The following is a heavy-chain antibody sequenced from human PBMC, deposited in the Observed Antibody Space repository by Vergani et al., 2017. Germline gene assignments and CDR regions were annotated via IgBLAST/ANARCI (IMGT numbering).Heavy chain of an antibody. CDR3: ARESAPSYCSSTRCRWGWWFYR. J-gene: IGHJ5*02. Sequence: QVQLVESGGGVVQPGRSLRLSCAASGFTFSSYAMHWVRQAPGKGLECVAVISYDGSNKYYADSVKGRFTISRDNSKNTLYLQMNSLRAEDTAVYYCARESAPSYCSSTRCRWGWWFYRWEEGTVVVVSA. CDR2: ISYDGSNK. D-gene: IGHD2-2*01. CDR1: GFTFSSYA. V-gene: IGHV3-30-3*01.